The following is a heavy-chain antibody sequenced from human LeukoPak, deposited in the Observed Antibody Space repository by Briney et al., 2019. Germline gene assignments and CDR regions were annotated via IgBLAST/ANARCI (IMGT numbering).Heavy chain of an antibody. CDR1: GFTRSGAA. V-gene: IGHV3-73*01. D-gene: IGHD6-19*01. CDR3: RAAVAGDYFDL. Sequence: GGSLRLSCAASGFTRSGAAMHWVRQASGKGLEWLGRIRSKADSYTTAYAASVKGRFTVSRDDSKNTAYLQMNSLKTEDTAVYYCRAAVAGDYFDLWGRGTLVTVSS. J-gene: IGHJ2*01. CDR2: IRSKADSYTT.